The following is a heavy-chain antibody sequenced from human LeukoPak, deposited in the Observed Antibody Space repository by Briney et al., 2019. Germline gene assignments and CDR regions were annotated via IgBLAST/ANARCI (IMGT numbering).Heavy chain of an antibody. J-gene: IGHJ4*02. Sequence: PSETLSLTCTVSGGSISSSSYYWGWIRQPPGKGLEWIGSIYYSGSTYYNPSLKSRVTISVDTSKNQFSLKLSSVTAADTAVYYCASRSSSWYAFDYWGQGTLVTVSS. CDR1: GGSISSSSYY. CDR2: IYYSGST. D-gene: IGHD6-13*01. CDR3: ASRSSSWYAFDY. V-gene: IGHV4-39*01.